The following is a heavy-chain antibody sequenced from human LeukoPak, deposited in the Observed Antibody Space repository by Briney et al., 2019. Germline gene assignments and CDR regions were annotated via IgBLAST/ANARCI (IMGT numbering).Heavy chain of an antibody. D-gene: IGHD3-10*01. Sequence: SETLSLTCTVSGGSINSYYWFWIRQPPGKGLELIGHVYYSGSTYYSPSLKSRVTISVDTSKNQFSLKLSSVTAADTAVYYCARVTVSGSYYYPFPYWGQGTLVTVSS. CDR3: ARVTVSGSYYYPFPY. CDR2: VYYSGST. J-gene: IGHJ4*02. CDR1: GGSINSYY. V-gene: IGHV4-59*01.